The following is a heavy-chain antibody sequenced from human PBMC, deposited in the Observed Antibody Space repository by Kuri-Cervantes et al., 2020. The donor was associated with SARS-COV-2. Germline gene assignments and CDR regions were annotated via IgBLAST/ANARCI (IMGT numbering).Heavy chain of an antibody. V-gene: IGHV4-59*11. J-gene: IGHJ5*02. Sequence: SETLSLTCTVSGGSISGHYWSWIRQPPGKGLEWIGYVYYSGTISYNPSLKSRVTISVDTSKNQFSLNLNSVTAADTAVYYCARTNTISGVAIWGWFDPWGQGTLVTVSS. CDR2: VYYSGTI. CDR3: ARTNTISGVAIWGWFDP. D-gene: IGHD3-3*01. CDR1: GGSISGHY.